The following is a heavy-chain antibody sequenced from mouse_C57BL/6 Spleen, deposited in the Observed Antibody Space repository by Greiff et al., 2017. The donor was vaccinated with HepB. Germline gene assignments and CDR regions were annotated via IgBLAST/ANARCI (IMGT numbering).Heavy chain of an antibody. CDR2: IRSKSNNYAT. Sequence: DVKLVESGGGLVQPKGSLKLSCAASGFSFNTYAMNWVRQAPGKGLEWVARIRSKSNNYATYYADSVKDRFTISRDDSESMLYLQMKNLKTEDTARYKWVRHGDDLNFAMDYWGQGTTVTVSS. CDR3: VRHGDDLNFAMDY. V-gene: IGHV10-1*01. D-gene: IGHD2-12*01. J-gene: IGHJ4*01. CDR1: GFSFNTYA.